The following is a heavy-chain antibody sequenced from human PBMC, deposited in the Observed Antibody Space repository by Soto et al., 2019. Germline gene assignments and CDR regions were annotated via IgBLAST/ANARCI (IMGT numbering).Heavy chain of an antibody. CDR1: SGSINSSYCY. J-gene: IGHJ6*02. CDR3: ARHLGEWELLSYYYYGMDV. CDR2: IYYSGST. D-gene: IGHD1-26*01. Sequence: SDTLSLTCTVHSGSINSSYCYWVWNGQPPGKGLEWIGSIYYSGSTYYNPSLKSRVTISVDTSKNQFSLKLSSVTAADTAVYYCARHLGEWELLSYYYYGMDVWGQGT. V-gene: IGHV4-39*01.